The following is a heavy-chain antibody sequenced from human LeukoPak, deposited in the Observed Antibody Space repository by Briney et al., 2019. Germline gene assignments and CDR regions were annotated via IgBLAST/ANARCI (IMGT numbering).Heavy chain of an antibody. CDR3: ARESGTTFGRDFDY. V-gene: IGHV3-20*04. Sequence: PGGSLRLSCAASGFTFDDYGMSWVRQAPGKGLEWVPGINWNGGSTGYADSVKGRFTISRDNAKNSLYLQMNSLRAEDTALYYCARESGTTFGRDFDYWGQGTLVTVSS. CDR1: GFTFDDYG. CDR2: INWNGGST. D-gene: IGHD3-16*01. J-gene: IGHJ4*02.